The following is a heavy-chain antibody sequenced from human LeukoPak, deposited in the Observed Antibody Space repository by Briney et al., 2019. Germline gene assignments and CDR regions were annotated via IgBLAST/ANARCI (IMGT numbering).Heavy chain of an antibody. J-gene: IGHJ4*02. CDR3: TRPESSSSLACDH. CDR2: IKGDGIST. V-gene: IGHV3-74*01. D-gene: IGHD2-2*01. CDR1: GFDFSSNW. Sequence: GGSLRLSCAASGFDFSSNWMHWVRHAPGQGLVWVSRIKGDGISTNYADSVKGRFTISRDIAKNTLYLQMNSLRAEDTGVYYCTRPESSSSLACDHWGQGTLVTVSS.